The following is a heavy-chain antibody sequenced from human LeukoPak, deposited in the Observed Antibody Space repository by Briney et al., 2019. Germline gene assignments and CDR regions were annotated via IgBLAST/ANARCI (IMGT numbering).Heavy chain of an antibody. CDR3: ARARHRAAVDH. V-gene: IGHV4-59*01. J-gene: IGHJ4*02. D-gene: IGHD6-25*01. CDR2: MYYSGST. CDR1: DGSLSSYY. Sequence: SETLSLTCTVSDGSLSSYYWSWIRQPPGKGLEWIGYMYYSGSTNYNPSLKSRVTISVDTSKNQFSLKLRSVTAADTAVYFCARARHRAAVDHWGQGTLVTVSS.